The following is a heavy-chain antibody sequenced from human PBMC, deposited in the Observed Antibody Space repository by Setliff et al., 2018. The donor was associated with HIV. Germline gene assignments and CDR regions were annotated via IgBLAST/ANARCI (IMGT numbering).Heavy chain of an antibody. V-gene: IGHV4-39*07. CDR3: ARVSTDYVWGSFLSSGPYYFDP. J-gene: IGHJ5*02. CDR2: SYYSGST. CDR1: GGSISSSSYY. D-gene: IGHD3-16*01. Sequence: SETLSLTCTVSGGSISSSSYYWGWIRQPPGKGLEWIGSSYYSGSTDHNPSLKRRVSISLDTSKNQFSLRLNSATAADTAVYYCARVSTDYVWGSFLSSGPYYFDPWGLGTLVTVSS.